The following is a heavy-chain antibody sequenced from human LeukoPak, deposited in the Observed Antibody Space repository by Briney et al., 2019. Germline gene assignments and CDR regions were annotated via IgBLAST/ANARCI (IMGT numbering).Heavy chain of an antibody. CDR1: GYSISSGYY. Sequence: SETLSLTCAFSGYSISSGYYWDWIRQPPGQGLEWIGNIYHSGSTYYNPSLKSRVTISVDTSKNQFSLKLDSVTAADTAVYYCAKGTSSGWYYFDYWGQGTLVTVSS. D-gene: IGHD6-19*01. J-gene: IGHJ4*02. V-gene: IGHV4-38-2*01. CDR2: IYHSGST. CDR3: AKGTSSGWYYFDY.